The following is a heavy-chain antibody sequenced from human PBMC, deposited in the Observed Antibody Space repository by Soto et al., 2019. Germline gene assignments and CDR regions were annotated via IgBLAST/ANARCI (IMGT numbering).Heavy chain of an antibody. CDR2: ITGSGGST. J-gene: IGHJ5*02. V-gene: IGHV3-23*01. CDR1: GFTFSTYG. CDR3: AKGATSSRVYNWFDP. Sequence: EVQLLESGGGLVQPGGSRRLSCAASGFTFSTYGMSWVRQAPGKGLEWVSAITGSGGSTYYADSVKGRFTISRDNSENTLYLQMNSLRAEDTAVYYCAKGATSSRVYNWFDPWGQGTLFTVSS. D-gene: IGHD2-2*01.